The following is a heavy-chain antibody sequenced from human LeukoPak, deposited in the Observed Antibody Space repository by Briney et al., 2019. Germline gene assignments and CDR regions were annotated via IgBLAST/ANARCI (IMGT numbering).Heavy chain of an antibody. CDR3: AKIANTGATDY. D-gene: IGHD2-8*02. CDR1: GFAFSSYG. CDR2: IRYDGSIR. Sequence: VESLRLSCAASGFAFSSYGMHWVRQAPGKGLEWVTFIRYDGSIRYYADSVKGRFTISRDNSKNTLYLQMNSLKAEDTAVYYCAKIANTGATDYWGQGTLVTVSS. J-gene: IGHJ4*02. V-gene: IGHV3-30*02.